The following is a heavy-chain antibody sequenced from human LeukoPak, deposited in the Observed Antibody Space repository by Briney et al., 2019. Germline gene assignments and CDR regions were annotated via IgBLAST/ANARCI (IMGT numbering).Heavy chain of an antibody. J-gene: IGHJ6*03. CDR2: IFYSGRT. CDR3: ARERRDGYNHYYYYNYMDV. CDR1: GGSISSYY. V-gene: IGHV4-59*12. Sequence: PSETLSLTCTVSGGSISSYYWNWIRQPPGKGLEWIGYIFYSGRTSYNPSLKSRVTLSVDTSKNWFSLRLTSVTAADTAVYYCARERRDGYNHYYYYNYMDVWGKGTTVTVSS. D-gene: IGHD5-24*01.